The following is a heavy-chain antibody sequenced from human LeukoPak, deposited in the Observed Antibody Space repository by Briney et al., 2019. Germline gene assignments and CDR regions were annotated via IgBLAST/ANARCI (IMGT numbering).Heavy chain of an antibody. CDR1: GFTFSSYE. CDR3: ASSYSSSSFFDY. CDR2: ISSSGSTI. Sequence: GGSLRLSCAASGFTFSSYEMNWVRQAPGKGLEWVSYISSSGSTIYYADSVKGRFTISRDNAKNSLYLQMNSLRAEDTAVYYCASSYSSSSFFDYWSQGTLVTVSS. V-gene: IGHV3-48*03. J-gene: IGHJ4*02. D-gene: IGHD6-6*01.